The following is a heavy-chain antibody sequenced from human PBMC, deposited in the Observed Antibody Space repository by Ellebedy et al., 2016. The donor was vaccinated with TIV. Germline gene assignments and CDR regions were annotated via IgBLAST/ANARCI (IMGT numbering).Heavy chain of an antibody. CDR3: PRGSAYYNY. J-gene: IGHJ4*02. Sequence: GESLKISCAAFGFNFSTYAMTWVRQAPGKGLEWVSAMSASGGNTYYADSVKGRFTVSRDTSKNPLYLQMNSLRAEDTAIYYCPRGSAYYNYWGQGTLVTVSS. CDR1: GFNFSTYA. V-gene: IGHV3-23*01. CDR2: MSASGGNT. D-gene: IGHD3-22*01.